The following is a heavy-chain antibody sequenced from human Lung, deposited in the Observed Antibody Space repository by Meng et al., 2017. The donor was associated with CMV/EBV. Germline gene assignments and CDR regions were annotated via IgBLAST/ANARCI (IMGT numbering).Heavy chain of an antibody. CDR2: IYTSGST. Sequence: VHLRESSPCLGKLSETLSPPCAVSGGSISSYYWSWIRQPAGKGLEWIGRIYTSGSTNYNPSLKSRVTMSVDTSKNQFSLKLSSVTAADTAVYYCARGSRDEAFQHWGQGTLVTVSS. D-gene: IGHD5-24*01. J-gene: IGHJ1*01. V-gene: IGHV4-4*07. CDR1: GGSISSYY. CDR3: ARGSRDEAFQH.